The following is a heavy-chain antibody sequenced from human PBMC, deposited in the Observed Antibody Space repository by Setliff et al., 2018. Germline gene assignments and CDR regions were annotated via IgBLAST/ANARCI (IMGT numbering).Heavy chain of an antibody. CDR3: ARINFYVSSGYYYAPEL. D-gene: IGHD3-22*01. Sequence: ASVKVSCKASGYTFTNYGITWVRQAPGRGLEWMGWINNYSFKTTYAQKSLDRVTITTDTSATTAYMELGSLRSDDTAVYYCARINFYVSSGYYYAPELWGQGTLVTVSS. CDR1: GYTFTNYG. CDR2: INNYSFKT. J-gene: IGHJ4*02. V-gene: IGHV1-18*01.